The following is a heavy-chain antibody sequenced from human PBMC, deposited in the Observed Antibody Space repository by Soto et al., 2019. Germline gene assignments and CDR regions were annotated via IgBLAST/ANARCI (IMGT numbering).Heavy chain of an antibody. V-gene: IGHV3-33*01. CDR2: IWHDGLKK. J-gene: IGHJ4*02. CDR1: RFTFSDYG. Sequence: QVQLVESGGGVVQPEGSLRLSCVASRFTFSDYGMHWVRQAPGKGLEWVAVIWHDGLKKDYVDSVKGRFTVSRDNSKNTLYLQMNSLRVEDTATYYCARDRGADAPIDFWGQGTLVTVSS. CDR3: ARDRGADAPIDF.